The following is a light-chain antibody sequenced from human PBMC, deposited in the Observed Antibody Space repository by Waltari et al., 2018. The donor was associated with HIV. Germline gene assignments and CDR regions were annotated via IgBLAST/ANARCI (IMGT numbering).Light chain of an antibody. CDR2: GAS. CDR3: HQYSKWPRGT. J-gene: IGKJ4*01. V-gene: IGKV3D-15*01. CDR1: QSVGSY. Sequence: VMTQSPATVSVSPGGRATLSCRASQSVGSYFAWYQQTPGQAPRLLIYGASTRATGIPTRFSGSGAGTEFTLTSSTQKSEDCAVYYCHQYSKWPRGTFGGGTKVEV.